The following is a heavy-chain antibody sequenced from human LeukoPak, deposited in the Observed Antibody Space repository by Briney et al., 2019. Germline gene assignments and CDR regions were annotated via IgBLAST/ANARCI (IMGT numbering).Heavy chain of an antibody. CDR3: ARDRGSYHAQ. Sequence: GGSLRLSCAASGFTFSSYSMNWVRQAPGKGLEWVSYISSSSSTIYYADSVKGRFTISRDNAKNSLYLQMNSLRAEDTAVYYCARDRGSYHAQWGQGTLVSVSS. CDR2: ISSSSSTI. D-gene: IGHD1-26*01. CDR1: GFTFSSYS. J-gene: IGHJ4*02. V-gene: IGHV3-48*04.